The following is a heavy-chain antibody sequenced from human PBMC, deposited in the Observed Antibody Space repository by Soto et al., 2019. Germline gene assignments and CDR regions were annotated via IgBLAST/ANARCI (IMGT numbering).Heavy chain of an antibody. D-gene: IGHD6-13*01. CDR3: ARDQGGIAAAGTGVDY. V-gene: IGHV1-3*01. J-gene: IGHJ4*02. CDR1: GYTFTSYA. CDR2: INAGNGNT. Sequence: ASVKVSCKASGYTFTSYAMHWVRQAPGQRLEWMGWINAGNGNTKYSQKFQGRVTITRDTSASTAYMELSSLRSEDTAVYYCARDQGGIAAAGTGVDYWGQGTLVTVSS.